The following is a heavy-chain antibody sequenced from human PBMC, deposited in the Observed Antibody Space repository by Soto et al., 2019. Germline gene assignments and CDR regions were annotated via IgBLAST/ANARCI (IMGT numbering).Heavy chain of an antibody. D-gene: IGHD2-8*01. V-gene: IGHV4-59*01. CDR1: GCSISSYY. CDR2: IYYSGST. J-gene: IGHJ6*02. Sequence: SETLSLTRPVSGCSISSYYWSWVRPPPGKGLEWIGYIYYSGSTNYNPSLKSRVTISVDTSKNQFSLKLSSVTAADTAVYYCARDIMGTNYYYYGMDVWGQGTTVTVSS. CDR3: ARDIMGTNYYYYGMDV.